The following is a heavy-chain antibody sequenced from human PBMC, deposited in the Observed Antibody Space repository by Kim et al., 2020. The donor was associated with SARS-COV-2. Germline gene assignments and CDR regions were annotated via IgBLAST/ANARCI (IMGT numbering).Heavy chain of an antibody. Sequence: PALKSRVTISVDTAKNQFSLKLSSVTAADTAVYYCARDEAYYGSGSYFGYWGQGTLVTVSS. J-gene: IGHJ4*02. CDR3: ARDEAYYGSGSYFGY. V-gene: IGHV4-59*01. D-gene: IGHD3-10*01.